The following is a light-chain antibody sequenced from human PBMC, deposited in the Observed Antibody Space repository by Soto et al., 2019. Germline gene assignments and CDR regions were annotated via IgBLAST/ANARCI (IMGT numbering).Light chain of an antibody. J-gene: IGLJ3*02. CDR2: GST. CDR3: QSYDNTLSGYV. CDR1: SSSIGAGYD. V-gene: IGLV1-40*01. Sequence: QPVLTQPPSVSGAPGQRVTISCTGSSSSIGAGYDVHWYQQLPGTAPKLLIYGSTSRPSGVPDRFSGSKSGTSASLAIAGLQAEDEADYYCQSYDNTLSGYVFGGGTKLTVL.